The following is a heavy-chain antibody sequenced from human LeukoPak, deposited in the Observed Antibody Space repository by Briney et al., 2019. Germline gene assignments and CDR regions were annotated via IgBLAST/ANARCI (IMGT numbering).Heavy chain of an antibody. CDR2: IYHSGST. CDR3: ARDPVGEATVGY. J-gene: IGHJ4*02. D-gene: IGHD4-23*01. V-gene: IGHV4-30-2*01. Sequence: SETLSLTCAVSGGSISSGGYSWSWIRQPPGKGLEWIGYIYHSGSTYYNPSLKSRVTISVDRSKNQFSLKLSSVTAADTAVYYCARDPVGEATVGYWGQGTLVTVSS. CDR1: GGSISSGGYS.